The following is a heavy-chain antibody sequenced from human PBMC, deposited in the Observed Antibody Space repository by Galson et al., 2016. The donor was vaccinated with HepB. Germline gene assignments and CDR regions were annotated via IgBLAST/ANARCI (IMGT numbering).Heavy chain of an antibody. CDR1: GFTFINYA. D-gene: IGHD3-22*01. CDR2: ISWNGGSI. J-gene: IGHJ4*02. V-gene: IGHV3-9*01. CDR3: AKTYIRTRSSGYYAH. Sequence: SLRLSCAASGFTFINYAMHWVRQAPGKGLEWVSGISWNGGSIGYADSVKGRFTISRDNAKNSLYLQMNSLRAEDTALYYCAKTYIRTRSSGYYAHWGQGTLVTVSS.